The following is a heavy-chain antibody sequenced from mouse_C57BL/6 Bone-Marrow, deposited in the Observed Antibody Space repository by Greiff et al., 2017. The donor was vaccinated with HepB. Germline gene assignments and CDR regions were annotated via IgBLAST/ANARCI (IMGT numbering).Heavy chain of an antibody. CDR3: ARTAGISPHYAMDY. J-gene: IGHJ4*01. CDR1: GYTFTSYW. CDR2: IYPSDSET. V-gene: IGHV1-61*01. D-gene: IGHD1-1*01. Sequence: VQLQQPGAELVRPGSSVKLSCKASGYTFTSYWMDWVKQRPGQGLEWIGNIYPSDSETHYNQKFKDKATLTVDKSSSTAYMQLSSLTSEDSAVYYCARTAGISPHYAMDYWGQGTSVTVSS.